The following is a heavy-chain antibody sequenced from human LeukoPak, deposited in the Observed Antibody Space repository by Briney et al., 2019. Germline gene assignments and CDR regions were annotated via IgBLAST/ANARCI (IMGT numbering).Heavy chain of an antibody. V-gene: IGHV1-24*01. Sequence: ASVKVSCKVPGYSLSELSVHWVRQAPGKGLEWMGGLDRKEGKKSLAQKFQGRLTVTADTSTNTAYVELSRLTSDDTAVYYCGTDRLLFGYYYNALDVWGQGTTVTVSS. CDR1: GYSLSELS. D-gene: IGHD3-3*01. CDR3: GTDRLLFGYYYNALDV. J-gene: IGHJ6*02. CDR2: LDRKEGKK.